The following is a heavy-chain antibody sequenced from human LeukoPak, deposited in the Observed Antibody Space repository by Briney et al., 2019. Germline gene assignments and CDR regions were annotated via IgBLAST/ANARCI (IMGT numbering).Heavy chain of an antibody. CDR1: GGFFSDFY. CDR3: ARGGTTGPHMYGMDV. CDR2: INHSGSI. J-gene: IGHJ6*02. Sequence: SETLSLTCAVYGGFFSDFYWSWVRQPPGRGLEWIGEINHSGSINYSPSLKSRVTISVDTPKNQFSLKLSSVTAADTAVYYCARGGTTGPHMYGMDVWGQGTTVTVSS. V-gene: IGHV4-34*01. D-gene: IGHD1-1*01.